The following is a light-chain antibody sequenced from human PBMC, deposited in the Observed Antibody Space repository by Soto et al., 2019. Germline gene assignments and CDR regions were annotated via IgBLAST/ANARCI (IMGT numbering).Light chain of an antibody. Sequence: EIGMTQSPSTLSGSPGERATLSCRASQSVSSNLAWYQHKPGRAPRLLIYGASNRATGIPDRFSGSGSGTDFTLTISRLEPEDFAVYYCQQYGSSGTFGQGTKV. CDR2: GAS. CDR3: QQYGSSGT. J-gene: IGKJ1*01. V-gene: IGKV3-20*01. CDR1: QSVSSN.